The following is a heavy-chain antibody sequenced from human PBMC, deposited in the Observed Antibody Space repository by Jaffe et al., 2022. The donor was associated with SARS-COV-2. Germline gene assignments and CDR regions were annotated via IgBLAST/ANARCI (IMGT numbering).Heavy chain of an antibody. Sequence: EVQLVESGGGLVKPGGSLRLSCAASGFTFSSYSMNWVRQAPGKGLEWVSSISSSSSYIYYADSVKGRFTISRDNAKNSLYLQMNSLRAEDTAVYYCARDLGVTTFYYYYGMDVWGQGTTVTVSS. D-gene: IGHD4-4*01. J-gene: IGHJ6*02. V-gene: IGHV3-21*01. CDR1: GFTFSSYS. CDR2: ISSSSSYI. CDR3: ARDLGVTTFYYYYGMDV.